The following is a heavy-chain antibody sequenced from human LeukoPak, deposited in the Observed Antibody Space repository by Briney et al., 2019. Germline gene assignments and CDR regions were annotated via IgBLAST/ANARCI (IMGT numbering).Heavy chain of an antibody. CDR1: GLTVRNNY. CDR3: AREVATYDYYYYMDV. J-gene: IGHJ6*03. V-gene: IGHV3-53*01. CDR2: VYSDGST. D-gene: IGHD5-12*01. Sequence: PGGSLRLSCAASGLTVRNNYMSWVRQAPGKGLEWVSVVYSDGSTYYEDSVKGRFTISRDTSKNTLSLQMNSLRVEDTAVYYCAREVATYDYYYYMDVWGKGTTVTVSS.